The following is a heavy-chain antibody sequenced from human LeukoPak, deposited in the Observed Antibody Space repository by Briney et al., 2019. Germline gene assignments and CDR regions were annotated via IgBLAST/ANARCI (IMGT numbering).Heavy chain of an antibody. D-gene: IGHD3-10*01. Sequence: GGSLRLSCAASGFTFSSYGMHWVRQAPGKGLEGVAIIWYDGNNKYYADSLKGRFTISRDNSKNTLYLQINSLRAEDTAVYFCVRDRGSTNYFDYWGQGALVTVSS. CDR3: VRDRGSTNYFDY. J-gene: IGHJ4*02. V-gene: IGHV3-33*01. CDR2: IWYDGNNK. CDR1: GFTFSSYG.